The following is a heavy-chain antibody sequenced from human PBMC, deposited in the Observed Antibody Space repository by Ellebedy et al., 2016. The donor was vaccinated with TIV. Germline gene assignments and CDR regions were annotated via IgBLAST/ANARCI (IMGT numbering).Heavy chain of an antibody. CDR3: ARMSSIDGFDV. Sequence: GGSLRLXCKGSGYTFNRYWIAWVRQMPGRGLEWMGIIYPGGSDTRYRPSFRGQVTISVDKSTSTAYLQWRRLKASDTAMYFCARMSSIDGFDVWGQGTMVTVSS. CDR2: IYPGGSDT. V-gene: IGHV5-51*01. CDR1: GYTFNRYW. D-gene: IGHD6-6*01. J-gene: IGHJ3*01.